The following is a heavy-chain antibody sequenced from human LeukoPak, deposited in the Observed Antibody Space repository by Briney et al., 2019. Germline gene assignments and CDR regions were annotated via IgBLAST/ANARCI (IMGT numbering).Heavy chain of an antibody. CDR3: ARVPARFLEWPDYYFDY. Sequence: PRASVRVSCKASGYTFTGYYMHWVRQAPGQGLEWMGWINPNSGGTDYAQKFQGRVTMTRDTSISTAYMELSRLRSDDTAVYYCARVPARFLEWPDYYFDYWGQGTLVTVSS. V-gene: IGHV1-2*02. CDR1: GYTFTGYY. CDR2: INPNSGGT. D-gene: IGHD3-3*01. J-gene: IGHJ4*02.